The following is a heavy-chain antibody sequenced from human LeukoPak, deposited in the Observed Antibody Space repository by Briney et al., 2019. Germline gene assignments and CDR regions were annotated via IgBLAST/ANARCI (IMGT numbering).Heavy chain of an antibody. V-gene: IGHV3-11*01. Sequence: GGSLRLSCAASGFTFSDYYMSWIRQAPGKGLEWVSYISSSGSTIYYADSVKGRFTISRDNAKNSLYLQMNSLRAEDTAVYYCARERFPCSSTSCYRGEVIDYWGQGTLVTVSS. D-gene: IGHD2-2*02. CDR2: ISSSGSTI. CDR3: ARERFPCSSTSCYRGEVIDY. CDR1: GFTFSDYY. J-gene: IGHJ4*02.